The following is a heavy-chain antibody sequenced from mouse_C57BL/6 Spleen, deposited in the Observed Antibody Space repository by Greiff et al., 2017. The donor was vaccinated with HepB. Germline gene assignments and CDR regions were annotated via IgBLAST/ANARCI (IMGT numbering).Heavy chain of an antibody. V-gene: IGHV14-2*01. J-gene: IGHJ1*03. CDR1: GFNIKDYY. Sequence: EVMLVESGAELVKPGASVKLSCTASGFNIKDYYMHWVKQRTEQGLEWIGRIDPEDGETKYAPKFQGKATITADTSSNTAYLQLSSLTSEDTAVYYCALYYDYDWYFDVWGTGTTVTVSS. CDR2: IDPEDGET. D-gene: IGHD2-4*01. CDR3: ALYYDYDWYFDV.